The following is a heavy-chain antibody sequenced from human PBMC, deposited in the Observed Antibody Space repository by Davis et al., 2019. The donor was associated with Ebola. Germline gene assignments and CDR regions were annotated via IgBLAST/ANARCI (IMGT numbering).Heavy chain of an antibody. CDR3: ARRIQLWLAPFDY. CDR2: IYYSGST. CDR1: GGSLRGHF. Sequence: SETLSLTCAVYGGSLRGHFWSWIRQPPGKGLEWIGYIYYSGSTNYNPSLKSRVTISVDTSKNQFSLKLSSVTAADTAVYYCARRIQLWLAPFDYWGQGTLVTVSS. D-gene: IGHD5-18*01. V-gene: IGHV4-59*08. J-gene: IGHJ4*02.